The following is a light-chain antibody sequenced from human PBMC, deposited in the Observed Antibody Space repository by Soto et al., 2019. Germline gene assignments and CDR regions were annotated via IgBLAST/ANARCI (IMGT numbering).Light chain of an antibody. CDR1: SSNLGAGYD. Sequence: QSVLTQPPSVSGAPGQRVTISCTGNSSNLGAGYDVHWYQQLPGAAPKLVIFGNRNRPSGVPERFSGSKSGTSASLAISGLQSEDETDYYCAAWDGSLNAWVFGGGTKVTVL. CDR3: AAWDGSLNAWV. CDR2: GNR. V-gene: IGLV1-40*01. J-gene: IGLJ3*02.